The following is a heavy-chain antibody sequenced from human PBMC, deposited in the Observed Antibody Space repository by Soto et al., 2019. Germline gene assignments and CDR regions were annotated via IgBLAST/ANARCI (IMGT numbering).Heavy chain of an antibody. CDR3: AKRSGGFSEFDY. D-gene: IGHD5-12*01. Sequence: GGSLRLACAASGVTFSGLAMNWVRQPPGKGLEWVSSVDYTGSYTFYAASVKGRFTISRDNSKNMVYLELNSLRAEDTAVYYCAKRSGGFSEFDYWGQGTLVTVSS. CDR1: GVTFSGLA. V-gene: IGHV3-23*01. J-gene: IGHJ4*02. CDR2: VDYTGSYT.